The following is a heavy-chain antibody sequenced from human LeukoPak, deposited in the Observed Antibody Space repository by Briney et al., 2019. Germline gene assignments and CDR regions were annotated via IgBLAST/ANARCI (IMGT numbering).Heavy chain of an antibody. CDR2: TRNKANSYTT. D-gene: IGHD4-23*01. J-gene: IGHJ4*02. CDR3: ARVFGGGNSGFDY. V-gene: IGHV3-72*01. CDR1: GFSFSDHY. Sequence: PGGSLRLSCAASGFSFSDHYMDWVRQAPGKGLEWVGRTRNKANSYTTEYAASVKGRFTISRDDSKNSLYLQMNSLKTEDTAVYYCARVFGGGNSGFDYWGQRTLVTVSS.